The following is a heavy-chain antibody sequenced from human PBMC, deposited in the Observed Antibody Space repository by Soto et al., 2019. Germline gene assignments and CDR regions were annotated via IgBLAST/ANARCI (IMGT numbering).Heavy chain of an antibody. J-gene: IGHJ6*02. Sequence: QVQLVESGGGVALPGRSLRLSCAASGITLSNYGMHWVRQAPGKGLEWLAVISSDGSNTFYADSVKGRLTISRDYSKSTLYLQMDSLRTEDTAVYFCAASGRGYNSGAHHAYYGMDIWGQGTTVTVSS. CDR2: ISSDGSNT. D-gene: IGHD5-12*01. CDR1: GITLSNYG. V-gene: IGHV3-30*03. CDR3: AASGRGYNSGAHHAYYGMDI.